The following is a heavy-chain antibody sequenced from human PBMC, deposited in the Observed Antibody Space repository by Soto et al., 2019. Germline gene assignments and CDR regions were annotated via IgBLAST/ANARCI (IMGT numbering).Heavy chain of an antibody. J-gene: IGHJ5*01. Sequence: SETLSLTCAVYGGSFSGHSWTWIRQSPGKGLEWIGDINHSGRVNYSPSLKSRVTISLDTSKNQFSLTLSAVTAADTAMYYCSTRAYDTNGYYRFDPWGQGALVTVSS. D-gene: IGHD3-22*01. CDR2: INHSGRV. CDR1: GGSFSGHS. CDR3: STRAYDTNGYYRFDP. V-gene: IGHV4-34*01.